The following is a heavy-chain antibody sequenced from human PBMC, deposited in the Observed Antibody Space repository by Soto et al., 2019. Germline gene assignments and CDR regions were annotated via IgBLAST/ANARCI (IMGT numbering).Heavy chain of an antibody. V-gene: IGHV3-21*01. CDR1: GFTFSSYS. J-gene: IGHJ4*02. CDR3: ARDPPPGYDHDY. Sequence: GGSLRLSCAASGFTFSSYSMNWVRQAPGRGLEWVSSISSSSSYIYYADSVKGRFTISRDNAKNSLYLQMNSLRAEDTAVYYCARDPPPGYDHDYWGQGTLVTVSS. D-gene: IGHD5-12*01. CDR2: ISSSSSYI.